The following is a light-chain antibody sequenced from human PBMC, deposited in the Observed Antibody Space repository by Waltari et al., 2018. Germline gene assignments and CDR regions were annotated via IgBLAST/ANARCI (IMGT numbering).Light chain of an antibody. J-gene: IGKJ2*02. CDR3: HQYGSSPGT. CDR2: GAS. V-gene: IGKV3-20*01. Sequence: TVLTQSPGTLSLSPGAEATLSCRASQSFSSSYLAWYQQKPGQAPRLLIYGASSRATGIPDRFSGSGSGTDFTLTIIRLETEDFAVYYCHQYGSSPGTFGQGTKLEIK. CDR1: QSFSSSY.